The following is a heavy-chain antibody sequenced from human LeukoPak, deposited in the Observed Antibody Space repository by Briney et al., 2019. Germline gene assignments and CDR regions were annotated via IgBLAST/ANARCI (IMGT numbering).Heavy chain of an antibody. J-gene: IGHJ4*02. CDR2: IIPILGIA. CDR3: ARARIAVAGTGDY. V-gene: IGHV1-69*04. D-gene: IGHD6-19*01. CDR1: GYTFTSYD. Sequence: SVKVSCKASGYTFTSYDISWVRQAPGQGLEWMGRIIPILGIANYAQKFQGRVTITADKSTSTAYMELSSLRSEDTAVYYCARARIAVAGTGDYWGQGTLVTVSS.